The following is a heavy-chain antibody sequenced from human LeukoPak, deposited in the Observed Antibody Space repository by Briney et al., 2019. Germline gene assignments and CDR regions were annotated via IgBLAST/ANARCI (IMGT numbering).Heavy chain of an antibody. D-gene: IGHD1-26*01. J-gene: IGHJ4*02. CDR3: ARDPGGSFDY. CDR1: GFTFSSYA. V-gene: IGHV3-23*01. Sequence: GGFLRLSCAASGFTFSSYAMSWVRQAPGKGLEWVSAISGSGGSTYYADSVRGRFTISRDNSQNTLYLHMNYLTADDTAVYYCARDPGGSFDYWGQGALVTVSS. CDR2: ISGSGGST.